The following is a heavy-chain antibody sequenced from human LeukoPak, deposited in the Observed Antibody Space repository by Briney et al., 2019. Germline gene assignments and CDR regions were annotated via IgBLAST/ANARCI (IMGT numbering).Heavy chain of an antibody. Sequence: GSLRLSCAASGFTFSSYWMSWVRQPPGKGLEWIGEINHSGSTNYNPSLKSRVTISVDTSKNQFSLKLSSVTAADTAVYYCARGHGGAYDFWSGFRIYWFDPWGQGTLVTVSS. CDR1: GFTFSSYW. J-gene: IGHJ5*02. D-gene: IGHD3-3*01. V-gene: IGHV4-34*01. CDR3: ARGHGGAYDFWSGFRIYWFDP. CDR2: INHSGST.